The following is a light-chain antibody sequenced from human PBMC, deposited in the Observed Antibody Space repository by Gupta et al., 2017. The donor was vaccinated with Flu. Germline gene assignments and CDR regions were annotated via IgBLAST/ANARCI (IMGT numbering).Light chain of an antibody. CDR2: EVY. CDR3: ASHASGDIVV. Sequence: SVTISCTGTNSDVGGYKYVSWCQHHPGKAPKLLIFEVYKRPSGVPARFSGSKSGNTASLTISGLQAEDEADYYCASHASGDIVVFGGGTKLTVL. J-gene: IGLJ2*01. V-gene: IGLV2-11*01. CDR1: NSDVGGYKY.